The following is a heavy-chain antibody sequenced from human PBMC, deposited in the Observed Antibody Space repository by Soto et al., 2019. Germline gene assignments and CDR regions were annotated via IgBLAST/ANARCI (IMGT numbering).Heavy chain of an antibody. J-gene: IGHJ4*02. CDR3: ARGVYVRLGGSCYLDY. CDR2: INHSGST. CDR1: GGSFSGYY. V-gene: IGHV4-34*01. D-gene: IGHD2-15*01. Sequence: SETLSLTCAVYGGSFSGYYWSWIRQPPGKGLEWIGEINHSGSTNYNPSLKSRVTISVDTSKNQFSLKLSSVTAADTAVYYCARGVYVRLGGSCYLDYWGQGTLVTVSS.